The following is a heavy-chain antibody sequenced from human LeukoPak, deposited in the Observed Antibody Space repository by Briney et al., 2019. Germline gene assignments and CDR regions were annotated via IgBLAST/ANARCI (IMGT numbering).Heavy chain of an antibody. J-gene: IGHJ6*02. Sequence: SVKVSCKASGGTFISYAISWVRQAPGQGLEWMGGIIPIFGTANYAQKFQGRVTITADESTSTAYMELSSLRSEDTAVYYCARPRTPLGYCSGGSCYYYYGMDVWGQGTTVTVSS. CDR1: GGTFISYA. V-gene: IGHV1-69*13. D-gene: IGHD2-15*01. CDR2: IIPIFGTA. CDR3: ARPRTPLGYCSGGSCYYYYGMDV.